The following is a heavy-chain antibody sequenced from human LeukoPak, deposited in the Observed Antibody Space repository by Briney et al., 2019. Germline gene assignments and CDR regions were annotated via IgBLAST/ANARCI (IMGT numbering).Heavy chain of an antibody. CDR2: INPSGGST. CDR1: GYTFTSYY. Sequence: GASVKVSCKASGYTFTSYYMHWLRQAPGQGLEWMGIINPSGGSTSYAQKFQGRVTMTRDTSTSTVYMELSSLRSEDTAVYYCARGYCSSTSCWNSAGVWGQGTTVTVSS. D-gene: IGHD2-2*01. J-gene: IGHJ6*02. V-gene: IGHV1-46*01. CDR3: ARGYCSSTSCWNSAGV.